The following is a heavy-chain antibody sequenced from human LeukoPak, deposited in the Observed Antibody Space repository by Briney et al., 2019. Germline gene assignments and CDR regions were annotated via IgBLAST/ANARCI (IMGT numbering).Heavy chain of an antibody. J-gene: IGHJ4*02. Sequence: GGSLRLSCAASGFTVSSNYMSWVRQAPGKGLEWVSVIYSGGSTYYADSVKGRFTISRDNSKNTLYLQMNSLRAEDTAVYYCARVIQLWRDGFDYWGQGTLVTVSS. CDR1: GFTVSSNY. D-gene: IGHD5-18*01. CDR3: ARVIQLWRDGFDY. V-gene: IGHV3-53*01. CDR2: IYSGGST.